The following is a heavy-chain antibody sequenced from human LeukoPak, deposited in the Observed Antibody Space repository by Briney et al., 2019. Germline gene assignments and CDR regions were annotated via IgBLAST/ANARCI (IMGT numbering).Heavy chain of an antibody. J-gene: IGHJ5*02. CDR3: ARQEYCSGGSCYTWFDP. D-gene: IGHD2-15*01. Sequence: GESLEISCKGSGYSINNYWIGWMRQMPGKGLEWMGIIYPADSDIRYSPSFQGQVTISADKSISTAYLQWSSLKASDTAMYYCARQEYCSGGSCYTWFDPWGQGTLVTVSS. V-gene: IGHV5-51*01. CDR2: IYPADSDI. CDR1: GYSINNYW.